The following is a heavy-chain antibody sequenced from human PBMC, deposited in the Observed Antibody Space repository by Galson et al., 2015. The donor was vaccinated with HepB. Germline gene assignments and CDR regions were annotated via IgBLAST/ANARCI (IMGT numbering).Heavy chain of an antibody. Sequence: SLRLSCAASGFTFSSYSMNWVRQAPGKGLEWVSSISSSSSYIYYADSVKGRFTISRDNAKNSLYLQMNSLRAEDTAVYYCARNYADGLGHHNYYYYGKDVWGQGTTVTVSS. D-gene: IGHD3-10*01. CDR1: GFTFSSYS. CDR2: ISSSSSYI. J-gene: IGHJ6*02. V-gene: IGHV3-21*01. CDR3: ARNYADGLGHHNYYYYGKDV.